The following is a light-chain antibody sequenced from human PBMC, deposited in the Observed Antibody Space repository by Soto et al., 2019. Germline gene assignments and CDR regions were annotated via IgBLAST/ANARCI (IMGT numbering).Light chain of an antibody. V-gene: IGLV3-1*01. CDR2: QDS. CDR3: QAWDSSTGV. J-gene: IGLJ1*01. Sequence: SYELTQPPSVSVSPGQTASITCSGDKLGDKYNSWYQQKQRQCPVLVIYQDSKRPSGIPERFSGSDSGNSATLTMSGTEAMDEADYSCQAWDSSTGVFGTGTKLTVL. CDR1: KLGDKY.